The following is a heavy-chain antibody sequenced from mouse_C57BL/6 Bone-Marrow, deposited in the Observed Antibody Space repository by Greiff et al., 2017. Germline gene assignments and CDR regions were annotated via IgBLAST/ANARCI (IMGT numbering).Heavy chain of an antibody. CDR2: LDPENGDT. CDR1: GFNIKDDY. CDR3: TTRSSGYGASDY. V-gene: IGHV14-4*01. D-gene: IGHD3-2*02. Sequence: VQLQQSGAELVRPGASVKLSCTASGFNIKDDYMHWVKQRPEQGLQRIGWLDPENGDTESASKFQGKATITADTSSNTAYLQLSSLTSEDTAVYYCTTRSSGYGASDYWGRRTSVTVSS. J-gene: IGHJ4*01.